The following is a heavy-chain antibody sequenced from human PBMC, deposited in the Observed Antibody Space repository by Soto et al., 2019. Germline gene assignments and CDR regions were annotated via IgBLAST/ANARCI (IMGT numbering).Heavy chain of an antibody. V-gene: IGHV4-30-4*01. J-gene: IGHJ5*02. CDR1: GGSISSGDYY. CDR2: IYYSGST. Sequence: QVQLQESGPGLVKPSQTLSLTCTVSGGSISSGDYYWSWIRQPPGKGLEWIGYIYYSGSTYYNPSLKSRVTISVDTSKNQFSLKLSSVTAADTAVYYWARVVPAAMHWFDPWGQGTLVTVSS. CDR3: ARVVPAAMHWFDP. D-gene: IGHD2-2*01.